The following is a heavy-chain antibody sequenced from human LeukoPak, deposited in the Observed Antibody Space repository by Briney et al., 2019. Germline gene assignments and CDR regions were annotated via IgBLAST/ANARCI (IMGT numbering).Heavy chain of an antibody. CDR1: GFTFSTYW. V-gene: IGHV3-7*05. CDR2: IKEDGSAT. CDR3: ARSLPDYFDY. J-gene: IGHJ4*02. Sequence: GGSLRLSCAASGFTFSTYWMTWVRQAPGKGPEWVANIKEDGSATYSADSVKGRFTISRDNSKNSLYLQMNSLRTEDTALYYCARSLPDYFDYWGQGTLVTVSS.